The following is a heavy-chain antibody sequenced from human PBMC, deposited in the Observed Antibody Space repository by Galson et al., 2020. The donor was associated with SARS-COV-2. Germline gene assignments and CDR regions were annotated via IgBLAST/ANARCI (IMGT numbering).Heavy chain of an antibody. CDR3: TRVPPETSSFWDAVDI. V-gene: IGHV3-73*01. J-gene: IGHJ3*02. D-gene: IGHD6-6*01. CDR1: GFTFRDSP. Sequence: SPKLPCATSGFTFRDSPMHLVRQASGKGLESVGRFRSNANNYATAYSASLKGRFSISRDDSKHTAYLQMNSLKTEDTAVYYCTRVPPETSSFWDAVDIWGKGTIVTVSS. CDR2: FRSNANNYAT.